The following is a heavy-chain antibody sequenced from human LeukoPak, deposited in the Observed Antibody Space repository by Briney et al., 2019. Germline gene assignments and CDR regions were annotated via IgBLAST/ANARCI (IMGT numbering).Heavy chain of an antibody. Sequence: SETLSLTCPVSGYSSSTGYYWGWIRQPPEQGLEWIGSIYHSGSTYYNPSLKSRVTISVDTSENQFSLNLTSVTAADTAVYYCARGLGYCSGGNCYSADPSFHYWGQGTLVTVSS. V-gene: IGHV4-38-2*01. J-gene: IGHJ4*02. CDR3: ARGLGYCSGGNCYSADPSFHY. D-gene: IGHD2-15*01. CDR1: GYSSSTGYY. CDR2: IYHSGST.